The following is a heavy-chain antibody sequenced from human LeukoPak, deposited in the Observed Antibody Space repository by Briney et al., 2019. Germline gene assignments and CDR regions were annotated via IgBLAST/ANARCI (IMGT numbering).Heavy chain of an antibody. CDR3: AREIPYYYDSSGYSDY. D-gene: IGHD3-22*01. CDR2: ISSSSSYI. J-gene: IGHJ4*02. CDR1: GFTFSSYS. Sequence: GGSLRLSCAASGFTFSSYSMNWVRQAPGKGLEWVSSISSSSSYIYYADSVKGRFTISRDNAKNSLYLQMNSLRAEDTAVYCCAREIPYYYDSSGYSDYWGQGTLVTVSS. V-gene: IGHV3-21*01.